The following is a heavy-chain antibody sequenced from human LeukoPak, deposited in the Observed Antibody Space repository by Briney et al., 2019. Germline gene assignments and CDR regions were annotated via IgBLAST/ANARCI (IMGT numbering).Heavy chain of an antibody. V-gene: IGHV4-4*07. J-gene: IGHJ4*02. CDR1: DDSITMYY. Sequence: SETLSLTCTVSDDSITMYYWSWIRQPAGKGLEWIGRFYTSGSTNYNPSLKSRVTISVDTSKNQFSLKLSSVTAADTAVYYCASLRERSYYARGFDYWGQGTLVTVSS. CDR2: FYTSGST. D-gene: IGHD1-26*01. CDR3: ASLRERSYYARGFDY.